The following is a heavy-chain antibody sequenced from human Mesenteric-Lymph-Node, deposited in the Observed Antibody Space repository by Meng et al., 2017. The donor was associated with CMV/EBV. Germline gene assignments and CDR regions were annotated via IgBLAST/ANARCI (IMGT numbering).Heavy chain of an antibody. V-gene: IGHV4-59*12. J-gene: IGHJ4*02. CDR1: GGSISSYY. CDR3: ARNYYDSSGYHLVDY. CDR2: IYYSGST. D-gene: IGHD3-22*01. Sequence: SETLSLTCTVSGGSISSYYWSWIRQPPGKGLEWIGSIYYSGSTYYNPSLKSRVTISVDTSKNQFSLKLSSVTAADTAVYYCARNYYDSSGYHLVDYWGQGTLVTVSS.